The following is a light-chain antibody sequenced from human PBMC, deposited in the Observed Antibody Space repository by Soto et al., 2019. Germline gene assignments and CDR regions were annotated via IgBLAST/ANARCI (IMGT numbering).Light chain of an antibody. Sequence: EIVLTQSPATLSLSPGERATLSCGASQSVSSSYVAWYQQTPGVAPMLLIYDASSRATGIPDGCIGSGSGADFTLTIIRLEPDDFEAYYCHQYGSSPYTFGQGTKVEIK. CDR1: QSVSSSY. CDR3: HQYGSSPYT. V-gene: IGKV3D-20*01. CDR2: DAS. J-gene: IGKJ2*01.